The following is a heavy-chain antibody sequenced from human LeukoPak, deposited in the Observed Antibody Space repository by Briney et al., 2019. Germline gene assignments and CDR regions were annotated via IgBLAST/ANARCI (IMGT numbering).Heavy chain of an antibody. CDR2: IYYSGST. CDR1: GGSVINTNW. Sequence: SETLSLTCGVSGGSVINTNWWTWVRPPPGKGLEWIGYIYYSGSTNYNPSLKSRVTTSVDTSKNQFSLKLTSVTAADTAVYYCTRNAGSVGASYDYWGQGTLVTVSS. V-gene: IGHV4-4*02. J-gene: IGHJ4*02. D-gene: IGHD2-15*01. CDR3: TRNAGSVGASYDY.